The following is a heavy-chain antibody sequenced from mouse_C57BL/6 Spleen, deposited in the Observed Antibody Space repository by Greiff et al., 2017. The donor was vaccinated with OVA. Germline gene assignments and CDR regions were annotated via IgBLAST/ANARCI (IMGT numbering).Heavy chain of an antibody. CDR2: ISSGSSTI. D-gene: IGHD2-3*01. CDR3: ARRDGHYYAMDY. J-gene: IGHJ4*01. Sequence: EVKVVESGGGLVKPGGSLKLSCAASGFTFSDYGMHWVRQAPEKGLEWVAYISSGSSTIYYADTVKGRVTISRDNAKNTLFLQMTSLRSEDTAMYYCARRDGHYYAMDYWGQGTSVTVSS. V-gene: IGHV5-17*01. CDR1: GFTFSDYG.